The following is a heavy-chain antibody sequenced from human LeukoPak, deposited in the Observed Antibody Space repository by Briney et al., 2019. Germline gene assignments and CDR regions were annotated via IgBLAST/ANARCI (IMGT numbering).Heavy chain of an antibody. V-gene: IGHV4-4*02. Sequence: PSETLSLTCAVSGGSISSSTNWWSWVRQPPGKGLEWIGEIYHSGGTNYNPSLKSRVTISVETSKNHFSLKLSSVTAADTALYYCARVYSSTHNWFDTWGQGTQVTVSS. CDR1: GGSISSSTNW. J-gene: IGHJ5*02. D-gene: IGHD2-2*01. CDR3: ARVYSSTHNWFDT. CDR2: IYHSGGT.